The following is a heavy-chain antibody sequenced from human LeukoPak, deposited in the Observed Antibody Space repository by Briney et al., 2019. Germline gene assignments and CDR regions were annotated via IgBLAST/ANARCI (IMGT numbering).Heavy chain of an antibody. V-gene: IGHV4-59*01. J-gene: IGHJ4*02. Sequence: SETLSLTCTVSGGSIISYYWSWLRQPPGKGLEWIGYIYYSGSTNYNPSLKSRVTISVDTSKNQFSLKLSSVTAADTAVYYCASGRGLYCSSTSCYVPANWGQGTLVTVSS. CDR1: GGSIISYY. D-gene: IGHD2-2*01. CDR3: ASGRGLYCSSTSCYVPAN. CDR2: IYYSGST.